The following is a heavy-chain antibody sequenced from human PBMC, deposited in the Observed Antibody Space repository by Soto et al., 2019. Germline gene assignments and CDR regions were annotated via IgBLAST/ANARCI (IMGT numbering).Heavy chain of an antibody. J-gene: IGHJ5*02. D-gene: IGHD6-25*01. CDR3: ARPHGGSSGWDNWFEP. V-gene: IGHV4-39*07. Sequence: SETLSLTCAVSGGSISNSRYYWAWIRQPPGKGLEWIGYIYHSGNTNYNPSLKSRVTISVDTSKNQFSLKLSSVTAADTAVYYCARPHGGSSGWDNWFEPWGQGTLVTVSS. CDR1: GGSISNSRYY. CDR2: IYHSGNT.